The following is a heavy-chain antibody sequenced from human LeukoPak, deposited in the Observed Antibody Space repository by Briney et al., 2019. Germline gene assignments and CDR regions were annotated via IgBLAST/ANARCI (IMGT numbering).Heavy chain of an antibody. CDR2: IIPIFGTA. Sequence: SVKVSCKASGGTFSSYAISWVRQAPGQGLEWMGGIIPIFGTANYAQKFQGRVTMTRDTSTSTVYMELSSLRSEDTAVYYCARVTLRSPPWYFDLWGRGTLVTVSS. CDR1: GGTFSSYA. D-gene: IGHD4-17*01. CDR3: ARVTLRSPPWYFDL. V-gene: IGHV1-69*05. J-gene: IGHJ2*01.